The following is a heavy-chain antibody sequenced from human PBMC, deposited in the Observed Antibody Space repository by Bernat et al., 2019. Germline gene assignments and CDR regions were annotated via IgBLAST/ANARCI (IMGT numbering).Heavy chain of an antibody. V-gene: IGHV3-15*01. D-gene: IGHD2-15*01. J-gene: IGHJ4*02. CDR3: ATGDCSGGSCHFFDY. CDR1: GFTFSKVW. Sequence: EVQLVESGGGLVKPGGSLTLSCAASGFTFSKVWMTWVRQAPGKGLEWVGRIKRKTDGGTIDYAAPVKGRFTISRDDSINTMYLQMNSLKTEDTAIYYCATGDCSGGSCHFFDYWGQGTLVTVSS. CDR2: IKRKTDGGTI.